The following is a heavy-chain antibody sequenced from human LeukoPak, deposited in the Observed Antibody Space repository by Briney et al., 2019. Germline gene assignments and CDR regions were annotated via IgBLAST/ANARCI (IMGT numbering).Heavy chain of an antibody. CDR3: ARSNYDILTGYNNYYYYGMDV. CDR1: GGSISSGSYY. D-gene: IGHD3-9*01. CDR2: IYTSGST. V-gene: IGHV4-61*02. J-gene: IGHJ6*02. Sequence: SETLSLTYTVSGGSISSGSYYWSWIRQPAGKGLEWIGRIYTSGSTNYNPSLKSRVTISVDTSKNQFSLKLSSVTAADTAVYYCARSNYDILTGYNNYYYYGMDVWGQGTTVTVSS.